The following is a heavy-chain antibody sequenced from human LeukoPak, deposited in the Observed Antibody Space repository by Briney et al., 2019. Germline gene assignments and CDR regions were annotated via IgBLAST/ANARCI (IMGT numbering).Heavy chain of an antibody. CDR1: GGSISSSSYY. D-gene: IGHD3-10*01. Sequence: SETLSLTCTVSGGSISSSSYYWGWIRQPPGKGLEWIGEINHSGSTNYNPSLKSRVTISVDTSKNQFSLKLSSVTAADTAVYYCARRSYYYGSGSYYNVMLRPPDYWGQGTLVTVSS. V-gene: IGHV4-39*07. J-gene: IGHJ4*02. CDR3: ARRSYYYGSGSYYNVMLRPPDY. CDR2: INHSGST.